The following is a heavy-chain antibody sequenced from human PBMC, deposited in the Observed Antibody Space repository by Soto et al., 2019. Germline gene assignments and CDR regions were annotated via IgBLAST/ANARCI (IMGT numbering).Heavy chain of an antibody. J-gene: IGHJ4*02. Sequence: PGGSLRLSCAASGFTFDDYAMHWVRQAPGKGLEWVSGISWNSGSIGYADSVKGRFTISRDNAKNSLYLQMNSLRAEDTALYYCAKGADNYYDSSGYYFPFDYWGQGTLATVSS. CDR3: AKGADNYYDSSGYYFPFDY. V-gene: IGHV3-9*01. D-gene: IGHD3-22*01. CDR2: ISWNSGSI. CDR1: GFTFDDYA.